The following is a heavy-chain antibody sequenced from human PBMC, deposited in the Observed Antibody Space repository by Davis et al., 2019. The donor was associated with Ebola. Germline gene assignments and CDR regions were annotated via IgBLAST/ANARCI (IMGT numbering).Heavy chain of an antibody. D-gene: IGHD3-22*01. J-gene: IGHJ4*01. Sequence: GESLKISCAASGFTFSSYSMNWVRQAPGKGLEWVSYISSSSSTISYSDSVKGRLTISRDNAKSSLYLQMNSLREEDTAVYYCARDHYYGFDYWGHGTLVTVSS. CDR3: ARDHYYGFDY. CDR2: ISSSSSTI. V-gene: IGHV3-48*02. CDR1: GFTFSSYS.